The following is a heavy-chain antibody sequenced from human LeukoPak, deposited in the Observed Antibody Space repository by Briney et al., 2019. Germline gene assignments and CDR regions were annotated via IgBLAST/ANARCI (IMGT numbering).Heavy chain of an antibody. CDR3: AVAGLSGIDY. D-gene: IGHD6-19*01. Sequence: PETLCLTCAVYGGSFSNYYWSWIRQPPGKGLEWIGEINHSGSTNYNPSLKSRVTISVDTSKNQFSLKLSSVTAADTAVYYCAVAGLSGIDYWGQGTLVTVSS. V-gene: IGHV4-34*01. CDR2: INHSGST. J-gene: IGHJ4*02. CDR1: GGSFSNYY.